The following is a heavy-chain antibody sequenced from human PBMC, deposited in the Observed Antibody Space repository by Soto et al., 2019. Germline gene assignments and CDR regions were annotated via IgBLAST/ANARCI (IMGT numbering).Heavy chain of an antibody. J-gene: IGHJ4*02. Sequence: ASVKVSCKASGGTFSSYAISWLRQAPGQGLEWMGGVIPIFGTANYAQKFQGRVTITADESTSTAYMELSSLRSEDTAVYYCARAVPRRKTSIQLWPRLDYWGQGTLVTVSS. CDR3: ARAVPRRKTSIQLWPRLDY. V-gene: IGHV1-69*13. CDR2: VIPIFGTA. CDR1: GGTFSSYA. D-gene: IGHD5-18*01.